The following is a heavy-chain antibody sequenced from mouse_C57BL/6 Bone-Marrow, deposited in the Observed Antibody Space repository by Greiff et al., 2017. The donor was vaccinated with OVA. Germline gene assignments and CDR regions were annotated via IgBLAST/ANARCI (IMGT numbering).Heavy chain of an antibody. V-gene: IGHV1-19*01. Sequence: VQLQPSGPVLVTPGASVTLSCTASGYTFTDYYLHWVQQSPGHCLELIGVIHPYNGGTSYNQKFKGKATLTVDKSSSTAYMELNSLTSEDSAVYYWARDFDYWGQGTTRTVSS. J-gene: IGHJ2*01. CDR1: GYTFTDYY. CDR2: IHPYNGGT. CDR3: ARDFDY.